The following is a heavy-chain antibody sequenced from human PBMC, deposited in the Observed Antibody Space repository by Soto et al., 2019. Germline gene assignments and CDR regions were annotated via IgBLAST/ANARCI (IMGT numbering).Heavy chain of an antibody. CDR2: IISMFGTP. CDR3: ARGTCMVTTSQDDFSSGMDV. D-gene: IGHD5-18*01. CDR1: GGXFSIYG. J-gene: IGHJ6*01. Sequence: QVQLVQSGAEXKXXXXXXXXXCTASGGXFSIYGISWVRQAPGQGLXXXXGIISMFGTPKYAQKLRGRGTINTDESTGTAHMDLSSLRSEDTAVYYCARGTCMVTTSQDDFSSGMDVWRQGTTVTVSS. V-gene: IGHV1-69*01.